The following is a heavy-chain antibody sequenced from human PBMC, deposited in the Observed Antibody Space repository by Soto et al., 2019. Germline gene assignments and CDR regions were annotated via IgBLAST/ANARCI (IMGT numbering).Heavy chain of an antibody. D-gene: IGHD5-18*01. CDR1: GYTFTSYA. CDR2: INAGTGNT. J-gene: IGHJ4*02. V-gene: IGHV1-3*01. Sequence: QVQLVQSGAEVKKPGASVKVSCKASGYTFTSYAMHWVRQAPGKRLEWMGWINAGTGNTKYSQKFQGRVTITRDTPASAAYMELSSLRSEDTAVYYFAGSPAVVYGYDLAVDYWGQGTLFTVSS. CDR3: AGSPAVVYGYDLAVDY.